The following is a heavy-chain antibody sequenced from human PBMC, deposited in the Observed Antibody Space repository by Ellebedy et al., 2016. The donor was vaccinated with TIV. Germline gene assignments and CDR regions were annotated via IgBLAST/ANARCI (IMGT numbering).Heavy chain of an antibody. V-gene: IGHV3-64*04. CDR3: AKYVVGTTLDY. D-gene: IGHD1-26*01. CDR1: GFTFSSYA. J-gene: IGHJ4*02. CDR2: ISSNGGST. Sequence: GGSLRLSXSASGFTFSSYAMHWVRQAPGKGLEYVSAISSNGGSTYYADSVKGRFTISRDNSKNTLFLQMNSLRAEDTAIYYCAKYVVGTTLDYWGQGTLVTVSS.